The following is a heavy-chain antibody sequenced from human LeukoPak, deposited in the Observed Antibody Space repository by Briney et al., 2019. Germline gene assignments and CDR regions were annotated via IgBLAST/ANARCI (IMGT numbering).Heavy chain of an antibody. J-gene: IGHJ4*02. V-gene: IGHV3-23*01. CDR3: AKDTMVRGVMSDFDY. CDR1: EFSFDSYA. CDR2: ISGSGGST. Sequence: PGGSLRLSCAASEFSFDSYAMSWVRQAPGKGLEWVSLISGSGGSTYYADSVKGRFTISRDNSKNTLYLQMNSLRAEDTAVYYCAKDTMVRGVMSDFDYWGQGTLVTVSS. D-gene: IGHD3-10*01.